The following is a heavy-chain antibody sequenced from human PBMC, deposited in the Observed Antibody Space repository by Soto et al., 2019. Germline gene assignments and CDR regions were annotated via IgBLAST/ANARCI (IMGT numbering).Heavy chain of an antibody. CDR3: ARGNNWNDLRGLNWFDP. V-gene: IGHV1-18*01. J-gene: IGHJ5*02. CDR2: ISAYSGNT. CDR1: GYTFTSYG. D-gene: IGHD1-20*01. Sequence: QVQLVQSGAEVKKPGASVKVSCKASGYTFTSYGISWVRQAPGQGLEWMGWISAYSGNTNYAQKLQGRVTMTTDTSTSTADMELRSLRSDDTAVYYCARGNNWNDLRGLNWFDPWGQGTLVTVSS.